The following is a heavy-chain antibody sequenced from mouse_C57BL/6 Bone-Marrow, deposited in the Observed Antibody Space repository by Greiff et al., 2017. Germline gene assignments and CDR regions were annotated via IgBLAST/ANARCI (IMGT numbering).Heavy chain of an antibody. CDR1: GYTFTSYW. D-gene: IGHD1-1*01. Sequence: VQLQQPGAELVMPGASVKLSCKASGYTFTSYWMHWVKQRPGQGLEWIGEIAPSDSYTNYNQKFKGKSTLTVDKSSSTSYMQLSSLTSVDSAVYYCARDYGFAYWGQGTLVTVSA. V-gene: IGHV1-69*01. J-gene: IGHJ3*01. CDR2: IAPSDSYT. CDR3: ARDYGFAY.